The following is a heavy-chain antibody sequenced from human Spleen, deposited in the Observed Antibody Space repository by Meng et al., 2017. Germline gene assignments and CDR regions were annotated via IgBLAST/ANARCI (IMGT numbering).Heavy chain of an antibody. D-gene: IGHD4-11*01. V-gene: IGHV4-39*01. J-gene: IGHJ4*02. Sequence: QEQQQESGPGLVKPSETLSLTCTVAGGSIRSTSKYWDWIRQPPGTRLGWIGSIYYSGATYYNPSLKSRVTMSVDTSKNQFSLRLSSVTAADTAVYFCARVTTVTSFDYWGQGTLVTVSS. CDR2: IYYSGAT. CDR1: GGSIRSTSKY. CDR3: ARVTTVTSFDY.